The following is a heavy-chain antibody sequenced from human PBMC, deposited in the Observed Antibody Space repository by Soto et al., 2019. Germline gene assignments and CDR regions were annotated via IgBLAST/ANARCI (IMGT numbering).Heavy chain of an antibody. Sequence: GGSLRLSCAASGFTVSSNYMSWVRQAPGKGLEWVSVIYSGGSTYYADSVKGRFTISRHNSKNTLYLQMNSLRAEDTAVYYCARAPGPVVPAPGDVWGKGTTVTVSS. CDR2: IYSGGST. CDR1: GFTVSSNY. D-gene: IGHD2-2*01. J-gene: IGHJ6*04. V-gene: IGHV3-53*04. CDR3: ARAPGPVVPAPGDV.